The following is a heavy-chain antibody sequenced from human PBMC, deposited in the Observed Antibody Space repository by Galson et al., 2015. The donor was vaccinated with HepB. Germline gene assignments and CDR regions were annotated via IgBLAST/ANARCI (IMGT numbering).Heavy chain of an antibody. V-gene: IGHV1-46*03. J-gene: IGHJ4*02. CDR1: GNTFTSNY. D-gene: IGHD4-17*01. Sequence: SVKVSCKASGNTFTSNYMHWVRQAPGQGLEWMGIINPSGGTNYAQKFQGRVTMTRDTSTSTVYMELSSLRSEDTAVYYCARGSTVTTNAKYYFDYWDQGTLVTVSS. CDR2: INPSGGT. CDR3: ARGSTVTTNAKYYFDY.